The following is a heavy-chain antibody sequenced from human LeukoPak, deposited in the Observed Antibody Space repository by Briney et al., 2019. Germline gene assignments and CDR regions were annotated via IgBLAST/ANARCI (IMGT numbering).Heavy chain of an antibody. CDR3: ARGDSSGCPDY. V-gene: IGHV3-11*01. D-gene: IGHD3-22*01. CDR1: GFIFSDSY. CDR2: ISTSGNFK. J-gene: IGHJ4*02. Sequence: GSLRLSCAASGFIFSDSYMDWIRQAPGKGLEWVSYISTSGNFKNYADSVKGRFTISRDNAKNSLYLQMSSLRADDTAVYYCARGDSSGCPDYWGQGTLVTVSS.